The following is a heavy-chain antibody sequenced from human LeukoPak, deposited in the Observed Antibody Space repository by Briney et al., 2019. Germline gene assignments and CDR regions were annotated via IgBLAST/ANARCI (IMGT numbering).Heavy chain of an antibody. CDR1: GSSFDTTW. V-gene: IGHV5-51*01. Sequence: GAPLQISSKASGSSFDTTWIGWVRQMPGKGLEWMGIIYPGDSDTRYSPSFEGQVTISADKSITTAYLQWSSLEASDTAMYYCARGAHGSGFDIWGQGTMVTVSP. J-gene: IGHJ3*02. CDR2: IYPGDSDT. CDR3: ARGAHGSGFDI. D-gene: IGHD1-26*01.